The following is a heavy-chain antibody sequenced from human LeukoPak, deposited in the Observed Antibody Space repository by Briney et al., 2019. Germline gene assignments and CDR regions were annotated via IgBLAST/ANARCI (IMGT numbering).Heavy chain of an antibody. J-gene: IGHJ5*02. CDR1: GYTFNSYG. CDR2: IHTYNGHT. V-gene: IGHV1-18*01. CDR3: ATDHSMANTAWWFDP. D-gene: IGHD5-24*01. Sequence: ASVKVSCKSSGYTFNSYGITWVRQAPGQGLEWMGWIHTYNGHTNYAQKLQGRVTMTTDTSTSTAYMELSSLRSEDTAFYYCATDHSMANTAWWFDPWGQGTLVTVSS.